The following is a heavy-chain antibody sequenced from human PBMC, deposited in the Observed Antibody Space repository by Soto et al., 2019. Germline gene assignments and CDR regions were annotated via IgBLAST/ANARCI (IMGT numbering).Heavy chain of an antibody. CDR2: INTDGGTT. J-gene: IGHJ5*02. CDR1: GFIFSSYW. V-gene: IGHV3-74*01. D-gene: IGHD1-26*01. Sequence: EVQLEESGGDLVQPGGSLRLSCTASGFIFSSYWMHWVRQAPGKGLVWVSRINTDGGTTTYAESVKGRFTISRDNARNTLYLQMNSLRPEDTALYYCVRVGSGSYSWRDPWGQGTLVTASS. CDR3: VRVGSGSYSWRDP.